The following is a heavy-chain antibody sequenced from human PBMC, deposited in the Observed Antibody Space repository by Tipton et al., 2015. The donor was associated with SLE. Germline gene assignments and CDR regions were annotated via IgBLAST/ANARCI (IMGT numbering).Heavy chain of an antibody. Sequence: QPVQSGAEVKKPGASVKVSCKASGYTFTSYGISWVRQAPGQGLEWMGWISAYNGNTNYAQKLQGRVTMTTDTSTSTAYMELRSLRSDDTAVYYCASTRLYYYDSSGYYDYWGQGTLVTVSS. V-gene: IGHV1-18*01. CDR1: GYTFTSYG. D-gene: IGHD3-22*01. J-gene: IGHJ4*02. CDR3: ASTRLYYYDSSGYYDY. CDR2: ISAYNGNT.